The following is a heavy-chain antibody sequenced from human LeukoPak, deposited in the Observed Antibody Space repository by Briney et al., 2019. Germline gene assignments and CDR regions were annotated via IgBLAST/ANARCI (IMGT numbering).Heavy chain of an antibody. Sequence: GGSLRLSCAASGFTFDDCAMHWVRQAPGKGLEWVSLISGDGGSTYYADSVKGRFTISRDNSKNSLYLQMNSLRTEDTALYYCAKDMVVVTAGGPYYYYGMDVWGQGTTVTVSS. J-gene: IGHJ6*02. CDR2: ISGDGGST. D-gene: IGHD2-21*02. V-gene: IGHV3-43*02. CDR3: AKDMVVVTAGGPYYYYGMDV. CDR1: GFTFDDCA.